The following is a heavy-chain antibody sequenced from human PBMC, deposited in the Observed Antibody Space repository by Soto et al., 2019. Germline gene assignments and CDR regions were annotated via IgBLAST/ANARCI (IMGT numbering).Heavy chain of an antibody. V-gene: IGHV3-48*01. D-gene: IGHD5-18*01. J-gene: IGHJ4*02. CDR2: ISTSSSTI. CDR1: GFTFSSYS. Sequence: EVQLVESGGGLVQPGGSLRLSCAASGFTFSSYSLNWVRQAPGKGLEWVSYISTSSSTIYYADSVKGRFTISRDNAKNSLYLQMNSLRAEDTAVYYCTREGGYSYGYHYWGQGTLVTVSS. CDR3: TREGGYSYGYHY.